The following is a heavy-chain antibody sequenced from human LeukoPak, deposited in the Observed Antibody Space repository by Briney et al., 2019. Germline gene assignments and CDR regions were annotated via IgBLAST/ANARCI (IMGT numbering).Heavy chain of an antibody. D-gene: IGHD3-22*01. CDR3: ARVSYSPYYYDSSGYYLDY. J-gene: IGHJ4*02. CDR1: GGSISSYY. Sequence: SETLSLTFTVSGGSISSYYWSWIRPPPGKGLEWIGYIYYSGSTNYNPSLKSRVTISVDTSKNQFSLKLSSVTAADTAVYYCARVSYSPYYYDSSGYYLDYWGQGTLVTVSS. CDR2: IYYSGST. V-gene: IGHV4-59*01.